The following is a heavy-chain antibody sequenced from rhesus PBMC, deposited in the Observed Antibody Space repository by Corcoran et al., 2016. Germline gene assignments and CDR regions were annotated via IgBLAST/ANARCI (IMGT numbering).Heavy chain of an antibody. CDR2: IGGSSGST. D-gene: IGHD5-24*01. V-gene: IGHV4-165*02. CDR3: ARSPSIQWVQFRYYGLDS. Sequence: QVQLQESGPGLVKPSETLSLTCAVPGGSIRGDYWNWSRQPPGTGLEWIGYIGGSSGSTYYNPSLKSRVTISTDTSKNQFSLKLSSVTAADTAVYYCARSPSIQWVQFRYYGLDSWGQGVVVTVSS. CDR1: GGSIRGDY. J-gene: IGHJ6*01.